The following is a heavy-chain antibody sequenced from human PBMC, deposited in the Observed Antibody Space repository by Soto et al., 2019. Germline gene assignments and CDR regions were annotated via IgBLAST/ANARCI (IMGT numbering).Heavy chain of an antibody. J-gene: IGHJ4*02. CDR3: VRSTVTYYFDY. Sequence: GESLKISCKGSGYSFSIYCIGLVLQMPGKGLECMGIIYPGDSETRYRPSFQGQVTISVDKSINTAYLQWSSLKASDTAMYYCVRSTVTYYFDYWGQGTLVTVSS. V-gene: IGHV5-51*01. D-gene: IGHD4-17*01. CDR1: GYSFSIYC. CDR2: IYPGDSET.